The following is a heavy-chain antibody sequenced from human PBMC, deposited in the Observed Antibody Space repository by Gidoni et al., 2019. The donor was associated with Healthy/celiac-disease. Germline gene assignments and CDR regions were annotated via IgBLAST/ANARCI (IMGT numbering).Heavy chain of an antibody. Sequence: QVQLQESGPGLVKPSQTLSLTCTVSGGSISSGSYYWSWIRQPAGKGLEWIGRIYTRGSTNYNPSLKSRVTISVDTSKNQFSLKLSSVTAADTAVYYCARETEGITMVRGANYYYYGMDVWGQGTTVTVSS. V-gene: IGHV4-61*02. CDR1: GGSISSGSYY. J-gene: IGHJ6*02. D-gene: IGHD3-10*01. CDR3: ARETEGITMVRGANYYYYGMDV. CDR2: IYTRGST.